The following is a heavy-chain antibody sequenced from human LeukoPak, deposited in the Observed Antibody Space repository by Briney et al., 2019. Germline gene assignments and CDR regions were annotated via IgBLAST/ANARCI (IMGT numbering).Heavy chain of an antibody. D-gene: IGHD4-23*01. V-gene: IGHV3-48*01. CDR3: ARDFTQATVVTPNDASDI. CDR1: GFTFSSYS. CDR2: ISSSSSTI. Sequence: PGGSLRLSCAASGFTFSSYSMNWVRQAPGKGLEWVSYISSSSSTIYYADSVKGRFTISRDNAKNSLYLQMNSLRAEDTAVYYCARDFTQATVVTPNDASDIWGQGTMVTVSS. J-gene: IGHJ3*02.